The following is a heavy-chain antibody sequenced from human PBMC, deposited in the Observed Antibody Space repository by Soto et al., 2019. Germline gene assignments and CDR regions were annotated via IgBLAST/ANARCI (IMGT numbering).Heavy chain of an antibody. D-gene: IGHD1-1*01. Sequence: QVQLVESGGGVVQPGRSLRLSCAASGFTFSSYGMHWVRQAPGKALEWVSVIWYDGSNKYYADSVKGRFTISRDNSKNTLYLQMNSLRAEDTAVYYCARVLWKIDCWGQGTLVTVSS. CDR1: GFTFSSYG. CDR2: IWYDGSNK. V-gene: IGHV3-33*01. J-gene: IGHJ4*02. CDR3: ARVLWKIDC.